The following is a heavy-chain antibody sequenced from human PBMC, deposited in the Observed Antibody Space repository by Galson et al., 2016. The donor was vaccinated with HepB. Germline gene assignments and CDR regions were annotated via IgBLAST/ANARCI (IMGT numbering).Heavy chain of an antibody. CDR3: ARGDSSYSGMDV. Sequence: SLRLSCAVSGFTFRSYDMHWVRQVTGKGLEWVAAIGSAGDTYYRGSVKGRFAISRENAKKSLFLQMNSLRAGDTAVYYCARGDSSYSGMDVWGQGTMVILSS. CDR1: GFTFRSYD. J-gene: IGHJ6*02. D-gene: IGHD6-6*01. V-gene: IGHV3-13*04. CDR2: IGSAGDT.